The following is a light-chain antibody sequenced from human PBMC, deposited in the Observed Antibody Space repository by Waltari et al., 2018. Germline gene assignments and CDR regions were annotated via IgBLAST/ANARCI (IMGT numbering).Light chain of an antibody. Sequence: DIQLTQSPSYLSASVGDRVTITCRARQTLTTYLNWYQHRPGTAPKFLIYAASNLETGVPSRFSGGGSGTDFTLTISGLQPDDFATYYCQQSKEVPFTFGQGTKLEIK. CDR1: QTLTTY. CDR2: AAS. CDR3: QQSKEVPFT. V-gene: IGKV1-39*01. J-gene: IGKJ2*01.